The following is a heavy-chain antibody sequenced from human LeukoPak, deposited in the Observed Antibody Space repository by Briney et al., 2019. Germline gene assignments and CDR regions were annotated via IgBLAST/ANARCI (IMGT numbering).Heavy chain of an antibody. CDR1: GFPFSSYG. Sequence: QSGGSLRLSCTASGFPFSSYGMHWVRQAPGEGLVWVTVIWPDGSIKYYADSVKGRFTASRDNSKNTLYLQMNSLRAEDTAVYYCAKLIGLRGYSYGSLDYWGQGTLVTVSS. D-gene: IGHD5-18*01. J-gene: IGHJ4*02. CDR3: AKLIGLRGYSYGSLDY. V-gene: IGHV3-33*06. CDR2: IWPDGSIK.